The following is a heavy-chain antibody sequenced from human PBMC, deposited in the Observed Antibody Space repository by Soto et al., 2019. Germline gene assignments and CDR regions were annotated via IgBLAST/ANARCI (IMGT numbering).Heavy chain of an antibody. D-gene: IGHD5-18*01. CDR3: ARADTAMVSKDY. CDR2: IYYSGST. J-gene: IGHJ4*02. Sequence: SETLSLTCTVSGGSISSSSYYWGWIRQHPGKGLEWIGYIYYSGSTYYNPSLKSRVTISVDTSKNQFSLKLSSVTAADTAVYYCARADTAMVSKDYWGQGTLVTVSS. V-gene: IGHV4-31*03. CDR1: GGSISSSSYY.